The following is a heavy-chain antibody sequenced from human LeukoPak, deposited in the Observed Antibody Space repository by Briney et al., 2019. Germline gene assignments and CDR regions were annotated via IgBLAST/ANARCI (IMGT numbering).Heavy chain of an antibody. CDR2: IYYSGST. J-gene: IGHJ4*02. D-gene: IGHD3-22*01. CDR1: GGSISSSSYY. Sequence: ASETLSLTCTVSGGSISSSSYYWGWIRQPPGKGLEWIGSIYYSGSTYYNPSLKSRVTISVDTSKNQFSLKLSSVTAADTAVYYCARGVYYYDSSGYFHYFDYWGQGTLVTVSS. CDR3: ARGVYYYDSSGYFHYFDY. V-gene: IGHV4-39*07.